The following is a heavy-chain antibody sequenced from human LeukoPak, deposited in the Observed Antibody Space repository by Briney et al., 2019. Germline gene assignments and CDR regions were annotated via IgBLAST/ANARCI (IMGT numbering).Heavy chain of an antibody. CDR2: IYYSGST. CDR3: ARVAYCSSTSCYDHDY. V-gene: IGHV4-59*01. Sequence: SETLSLTCTVSGGSISSYYWSWIRQPPGKGLEWIGYIYYSGSTNYNPSLKSRVTISVDTSKNQFSLKLSSVTAADTAVYYCARVAYCSSTSCYDHDYWGQGILVTVSS. J-gene: IGHJ4*02. CDR1: GGSISSYY. D-gene: IGHD2-2*01.